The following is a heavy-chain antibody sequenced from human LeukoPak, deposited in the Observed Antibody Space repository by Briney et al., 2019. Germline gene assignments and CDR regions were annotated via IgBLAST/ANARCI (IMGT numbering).Heavy chain of an antibody. CDR2: IYSGGGT. J-gene: IGHJ4*02. V-gene: IGHV3-53*01. D-gene: IGHD3-10*01. Sequence: PGGSLRLSCSASGFSVTSNYMSWVRQAPGKGLQWVSVIYSGGGTDYAGSVRGRFTISRDNSKNMLHLQMDNLGAEDTAVYYCARGFHFYASGTYSGAFDYWGQGTLVTVSS. CDR3: ARGFHFYASGTYSGAFDY. CDR1: GFSVTSNY.